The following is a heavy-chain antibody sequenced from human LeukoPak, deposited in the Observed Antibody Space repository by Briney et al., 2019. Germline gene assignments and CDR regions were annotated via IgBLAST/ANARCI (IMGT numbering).Heavy chain of an antibody. CDR2: TYYKSKWYS. J-gene: IGHJ2*01. CDR1: GDSVSSNSAT. V-gene: IGHV6-1*01. CDR3: ARDPQSYNWYFDL. D-gene: IGHD1-14*01. Sequence: SQTLSLTCAISGDSVSSNSATWNWIRQSPSRGLEWLGRTYYKSKWYSDYAVSVKSRITIDPDTSRNQFSLHLNSVSPEDTALHYCARDPQSYNWYFDLWGRGTLVTVSS.